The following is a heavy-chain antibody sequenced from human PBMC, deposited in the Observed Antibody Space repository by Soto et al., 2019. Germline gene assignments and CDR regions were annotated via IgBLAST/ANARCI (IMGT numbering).Heavy chain of an antibody. D-gene: IGHD6-19*01. J-gene: IGHJ4*02. Sequence: EVQVVESGGGLVQPGGSLRLSCAASGFTFSTYNMNWVRQAPGKGLEWVSYISSDSNTVYYADSVKGRFTISRDNAKNSLELQMNSLRGEGTAVYYCAPESHIAVTGISYFDYWGQGTLVTISS. V-gene: IGHV3-48*01. CDR2: ISSDSNTV. CDR1: GFTFSTYN. CDR3: APESHIAVTGISYFDY.